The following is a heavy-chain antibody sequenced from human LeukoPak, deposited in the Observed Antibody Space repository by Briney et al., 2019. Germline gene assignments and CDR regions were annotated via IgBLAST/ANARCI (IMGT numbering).Heavy chain of an antibody. CDR2: INTNTGNP. CDR1: GYTFTSYA. CDR3: ARERDSGYDSYFDY. J-gene: IGHJ4*02. Sequence: ASVKVSCKASGYTFTSYAMNWVRQAPGHGLEWMGWINTNTGNPTYAQGFTGRFVFSLDTSVSTAYLQISSLKAEDTAVYYCARERDSGYDSYFDYLGQGTLVTVSS. V-gene: IGHV7-4-1*02. D-gene: IGHD5-12*01.